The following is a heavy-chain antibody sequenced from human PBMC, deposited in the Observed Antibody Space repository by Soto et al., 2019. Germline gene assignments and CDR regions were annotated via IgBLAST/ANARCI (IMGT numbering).Heavy chain of an antibody. CDR1: GYTFTSYG. Sequence: GASVKLSCTASGYTFTSYGISWVRQAPGQGLEWMGWMNPYSGNTNYAQKFQGRVTMTRNTSISTAYMELRSLRSEDTAVYYCARRYYDFWSGVNWFDPWGQGTLVTVSS. D-gene: IGHD3-3*01. CDR3: ARRYYDFWSGVNWFDP. V-gene: IGHV1-8*02. J-gene: IGHJ5*02. CDR2: MNPYSGNT.